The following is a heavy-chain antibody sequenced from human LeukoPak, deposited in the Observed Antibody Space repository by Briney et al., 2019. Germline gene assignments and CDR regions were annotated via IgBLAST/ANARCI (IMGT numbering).Heavy chain of an antibody. D-gene: IGHD6-13*01. CDR2: ISSSSSTI. V-gene: IGHV3-48*04. Sequence: PGGSLRLSCAASGFTFSSYWMSWVRQAPGKGLEWVSYISSSSSTIYYADSVKGRFTISRDNAKNSLYLQMNSLRAEDTAVYYCSIRIAAADFDYWGQGTLVTVSS. CDR3: SIRIAAADFDY. CDR1: GFTFSSYW. J-gene: IGHJ4*02.